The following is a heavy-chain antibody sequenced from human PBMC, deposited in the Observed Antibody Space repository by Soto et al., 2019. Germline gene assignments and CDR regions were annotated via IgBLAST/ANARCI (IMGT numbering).Heavy chain of an antibody. Sequence: QVQLQESGPGLVKPSQTLSLTCTVSGGSISSGGYYWSWIRQNPGKGLEWIGYIYYSGTTNYNPTPKSRLTISVDTSKNQFSLKLNSMTAADTAVYYCARDESATDAFDIWGQGTMATVSS. D-gene: IGHD5-12*01. V-gene: IGHV4-31*03. J-gene: IGHJ3*02. CDR2: IYYSGTT. CDR1: GGSISSGGYY. CDR3: ARDESATDAFDI.